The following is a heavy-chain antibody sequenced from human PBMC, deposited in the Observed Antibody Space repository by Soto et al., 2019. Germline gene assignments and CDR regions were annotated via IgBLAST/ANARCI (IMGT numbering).Heavy chain of an antibody. CDR1: GGSISSGGYY. CDR2: IYYSGST. V-gene: IGHV4-31*03. D-gene: IGHD4-17*01. Sequence: SETLSLTCTVSGGSISSGGYYWSWIRQHPGKGLEWIGYIYYSGSTYYNPSLKSRVTISVDTSKNQFSLKLSSVTAADMAVYYCARDDYGDYVFVYWGQGTLVTVSS. CDR3: ARDDYGDYVFVY. J-gene: IGHJ4*02.